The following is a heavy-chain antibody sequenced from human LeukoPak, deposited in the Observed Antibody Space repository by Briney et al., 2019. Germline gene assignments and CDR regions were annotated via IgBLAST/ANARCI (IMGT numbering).Heavy chain of an antibody. CDR2: INTNTGNP. D-gene: IGHD3-16*01. J-gene: IGHJ6*03. V-gene: IGHV7-4-1*02. CDR1: GYTFTSYA. Sequence: GASVKVSCKASGYTFTSYAMNWVRQAPGQGLEWMGWINTNTGNPTYAQGFTGRFVFSLDTSVSTAYLQISSLKAEDTAVYYCARVEPRALYVWEPYYYYMDVWGKGTTVTVSS. CDR3: ARVEPRALYVWEPYYYYMDV.